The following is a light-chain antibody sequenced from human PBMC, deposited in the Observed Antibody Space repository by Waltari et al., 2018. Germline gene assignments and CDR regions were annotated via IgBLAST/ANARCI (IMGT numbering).Light chain of an antibody. J-gene: IGLJ3*02. V-gene: IGLV4-69*01. CDR3: ETGGHGTWV. CDR2: VNSDGSH. Sequence: QLVVTQSPSASAPLGASVKLTCTLSSGHSSNVIAWHQQRPEKGPRYLMKVNSDGSHSKGDGIPDRFSGSSSGAERYLTISSLQSDDEADYYCETGGHGTWVFGGGTKLTVL. CDR1: SGHSSNV.